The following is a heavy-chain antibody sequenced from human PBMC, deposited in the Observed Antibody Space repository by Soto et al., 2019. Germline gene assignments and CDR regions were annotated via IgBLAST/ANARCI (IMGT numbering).Heavy chain of an antibody. V-gene: IGHV4-39*01. J-gene: IGHJ6*02. D-gene: IGHD3-3*01. CDR1: GASFSSSSYY. CDR2: MYYSGTT. Sequence: SETLSLTCSVSGASFSSSSYYWGWIRQPPEKGLEWIATMYYSGTTYYNPSLKSRVTVSIDTSKDQFSLKLTSVTAADTAMYYCATHPAISATSFYGMDVWGHGTTVTVSS. CDR3: ATHPAISATSFYGMDV.